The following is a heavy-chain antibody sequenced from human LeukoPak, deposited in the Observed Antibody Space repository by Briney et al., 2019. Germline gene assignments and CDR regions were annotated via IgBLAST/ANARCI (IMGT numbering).Heavy chain of an antibody. CDR3: AREEIVVVIAPPHPNWFDP. J-gene: IGHJ5*02. CDR2: IYNSGST. V-gene: IGHV4-61*02. CDR1: GGSISSGSYY. Sequence: PSETLSLTCTVSGGSISSGSYYWSWIRQPAGKGLEWIGRIYNSGSTNYNPSLKSRVTMSVDKSKNQFFLKLSSVTAADTAVYYCAREEIVVVIAPPHPNWFDPWGQGTLVTVSS. D-gene: IGHD2-21*01.